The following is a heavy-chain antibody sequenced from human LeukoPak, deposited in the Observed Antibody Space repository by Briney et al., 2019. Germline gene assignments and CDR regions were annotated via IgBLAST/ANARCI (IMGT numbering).Heavy chain of an antibody. CDR3: ARVFPLYGLGSYYFDY. CDR1: GFTFSSYA. Sequence: GGSLRLSCAASGFTFSSYAMHWVRQAPGKGPEWVALISYDGNNKYYADSVKGRFTISRDNSKNTLYLQMNSLRAEDTAVYHCARVFPLYGLGSYYFDYWGQGTLVTDSS. J-gene: IGHJ4*02. D-gene: IGHD3-10*01. CDR2: ISYDGNNK. V-gene: IGHV3-30*01.